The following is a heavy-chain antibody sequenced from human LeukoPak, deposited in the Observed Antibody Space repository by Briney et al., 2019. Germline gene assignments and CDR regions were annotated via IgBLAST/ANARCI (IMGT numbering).Heavy chain of an antibody. CDR3: ARGLTYYYDSSGYGYYFDY. CDR2: INHSGST. J-gene: IGHJ4*02. V-gene: IGHV4-34*01. D-gene: IGHD3-22*01. Sequence: SETLSLTCAVYGGSFSGYHWSWIRQPPGKGLEWIGEINHSGSTNYNPSLKSRVTISVDTSKNQFSLKLSSVTAADTAVYYCARGLTYYYDSSGYGYYFDYWGQGTLVTVSS. CDR1: GGSFSGYH.